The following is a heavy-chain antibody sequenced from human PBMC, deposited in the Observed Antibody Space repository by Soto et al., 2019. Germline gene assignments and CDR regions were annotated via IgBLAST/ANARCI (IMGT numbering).Heavy chain of an antibody. CDR3: ARVEMEMTTIGNY. CDR2: ISSSGSTI. V-gene: IGHV3-48*03. J-gene: IGHJ4*02. CDR1: GFTFSSYE. Sequence: GGSLRLSCAASGFTFSSYEMNWVRQAPGKGLEWISYISSSGSTIYYADSVKGRFTISRDNAKNSMYLQMNSLRAEDTAVYYCARVEMEMTTIGNYWGQGTRVSVSS. D-gene: IGHD4-4*01.